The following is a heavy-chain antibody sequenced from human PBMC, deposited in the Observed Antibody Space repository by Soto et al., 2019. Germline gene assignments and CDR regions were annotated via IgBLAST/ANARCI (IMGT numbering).Heavy chain of an antibody. CDR3: ARGSPTTTPFDY. V-gene: IGHV1-2*04. CDR1: GYTFTDYY. D-gene: IGHD1-1*01. J-gene: IGHJ4*02. Sequence: QVQLVQSGADLKKPGASVKVSCKASGYTFTDYYMHWVRQAPGQGLEWMGWINPNNGGTNYAQKFEGWVTMTRDTSISTAYMEVRRLTSDDTAVYYCARGSPTTTPFDYWGQGTLVTVSS. CDR2: INPNNGGT.